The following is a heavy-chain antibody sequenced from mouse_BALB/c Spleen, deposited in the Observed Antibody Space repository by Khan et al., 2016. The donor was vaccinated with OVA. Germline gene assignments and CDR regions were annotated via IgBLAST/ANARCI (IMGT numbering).Heavy chain of an antibody. J-gene: IGHJ4*01. CDR1: GYSITSNYA. CDR3: ARGNYYGYAMDY. D-gene: IGHD1-1*01. Sequence: EVQLVETGPGLVKPSQSLSLTCTVTGYSITSNYAWNWIRQFPGNKLEWMGYISYSGSTSYNPSLKSRISITRDTSKHQFFLQLNSVTTEDTATYYCARGNYYGYAMDYWGQGTSVTVSS. CDR2: ISYSGST. V-gene: IGHV3-2*02.